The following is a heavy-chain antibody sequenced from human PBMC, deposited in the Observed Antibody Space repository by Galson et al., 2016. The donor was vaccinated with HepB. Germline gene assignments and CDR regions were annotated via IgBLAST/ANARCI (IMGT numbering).Heavy chain of an antibody. V-gene: IGHV4-39*01. CDR3: VNGDRLAY. Sequence: SETLSLTCSVSGGSIKNSRYYWGWIRQSPEKGLEWIGSIYDGGSTYYTPSLESRLTISVDTSNNEFSLKLTSVTAADTAVYYCVNGDRLAYWGQGALVTVSS. CDR1: GGSIKNSRYY. CDR2: IYDGGST. J-gene: IGHJ4*02. D-gene: IGHD4-17*01.